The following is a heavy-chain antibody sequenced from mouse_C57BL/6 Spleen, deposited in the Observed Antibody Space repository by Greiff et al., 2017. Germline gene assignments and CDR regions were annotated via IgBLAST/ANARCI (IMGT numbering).Heavy chain of an antibody. CDR3: AGDSSGYSAY. D-gene: IGHD3-2*02. J-gene: IGHJ3*01. V-gene: IGHV3-6*01. CDR2: ISYDGSN. CDR1: GYSITSGYY. Sequence: EVQRVESGPGLVKPSQSLSLTCSVTGYSITSGYYWNWIRQFPGNKLEWMGYISYDGSNNYNPSLKNRISITRDTSKNQFFLKLNSVTTEDTATYYCAGDSSGYSAYWGQGTLVTVSA.